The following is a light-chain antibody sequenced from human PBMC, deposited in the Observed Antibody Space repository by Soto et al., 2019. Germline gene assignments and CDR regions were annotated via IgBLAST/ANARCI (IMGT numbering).Light chain of an antibody. CDR1: STDVGGYNY. Sequence: QSVLAQPSSVSGSPGQSITISRTGTSTDVGGYNYVSWYQHHPGKGPKLIIYEVNNRPSGVSDRFSGSKSGNKASLTISKLEAEDESDYYCGSYTSTDTPFVFGTGTKLTVL. CDR2: EVN. J-gene: IGLJ1*01. CDR3: GSYTSTDTPFV. V-gene: IGLV2-14*01.